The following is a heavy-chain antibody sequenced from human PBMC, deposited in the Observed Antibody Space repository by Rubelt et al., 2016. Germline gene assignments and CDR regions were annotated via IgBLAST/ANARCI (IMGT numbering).Heavy chain of an antibody. V-gene: IGHV3-33*01. CDR2: IWYDGSNK. D-gene: IGHD6-13*01. Sequence: QVQLVESGGGVVQPGRSLRLSCAASGFTFSSYGMHGVRQAPGKGLEWVAVIWYDGSNKYYADSVKGRFTISRDNSKNTLYMQMNSLRAEDTAVYYCARDFQWGYSSPGDAFDIWGQGTMVTVSS. CDR1: GFTFSSYG. CDR3: ARDFQWGYSSPGDAFDI. J-gene: IGHJ3*02.